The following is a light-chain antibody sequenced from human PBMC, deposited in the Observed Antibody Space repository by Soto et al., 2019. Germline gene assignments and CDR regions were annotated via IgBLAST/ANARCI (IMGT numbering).Light chain of an antibody. J-gene: IGLJ1*01. CDR2: EGS. Sequence: QSALTQPASVSGSPGQSITISCTGTSSDVGSDNLVSWYQQHPGKAPKLMIYEGSKRRSWVSNRFSGSKSGNTAALTLSGLQAEDEADYYCCSYAGSSTFYVFGTGTKVTVL. V-gene: IGLV2-23*03. CDR3: CSYAGSSTFYV. CDR1: SSDVGSDNL.